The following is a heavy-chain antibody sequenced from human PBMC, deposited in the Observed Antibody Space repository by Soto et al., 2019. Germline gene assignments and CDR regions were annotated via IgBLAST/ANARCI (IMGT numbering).Heavy chain of an antibody. J-gene: IGHJ6*02. Sequence: QVRLQESGPGLVKPSETLSLTCTVSGGSITSITNHYCSWIRQPPGKGLEWIGYISYSGHTSYNPSLKSRVVLXVXTXXNQVPLNLASVTAADTAVYYCATQGFGTLHGLVDVWGQGTTVTVSS. CDR3: ATQGFGTLHGLVDV. D-gene: IGHD1-7*01. CDR1: GGSITSITNHY. CDR2: ISYSGHT. V-gene: IGHV4-59*08.